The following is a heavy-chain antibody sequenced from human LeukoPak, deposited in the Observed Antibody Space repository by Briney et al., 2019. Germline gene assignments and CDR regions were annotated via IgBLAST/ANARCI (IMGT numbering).Heavy chain of an antibody. J-gene: IGHJ4*02. CDR2: ISSKANSYAT. CDR1: GFTFSGSA. V-gene: IGHV3-73*01. CDR3: LSQDCTSASCSRPH. Sequence: PGGSLRLSCAASGFTFSGSAMHWVRQASGKGLEWVGHISSKANSYATACAASVKGRFTISRDDSKNTAYLQMNSLKTEDTAVYYCLSQDCTSASCSRPHWGQGTLVTVSS. D-gene: IGHD2-2*01.